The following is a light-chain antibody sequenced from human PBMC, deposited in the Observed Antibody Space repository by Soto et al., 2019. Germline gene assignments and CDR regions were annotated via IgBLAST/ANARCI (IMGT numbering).Light chain of an antibody. CDR2: GAS. CDR3: KQYNNWPLT. J-gene: IGKJ5*01. Sequence: EIVMTQSPATLSVSPGERATLSCRASQSVSSNLAWYQQKLGRAPRLLIYGASTRATGVPARFSGSGSGTEFTLTISSLQSEDFAVYYCKQYNNWPLTFGQGTRLEIK. CDR1: QSVSSN. V-gene: IGKV3-15*01.